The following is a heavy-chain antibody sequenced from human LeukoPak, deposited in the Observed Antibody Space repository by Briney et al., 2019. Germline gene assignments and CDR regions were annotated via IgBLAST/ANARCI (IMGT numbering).Heavy chain of an antibody. CDR1: GFTFSSYW. V-gene: IGHV3-48*04. CDR3: ARSHQRVGIEDY. D-gene: IGHD1-26*01. Sequence: GGSLRLSCAASGFTFSSYWMSWVRQAPGKGLEWLSYISSSSSTIYYADSVRGRFTISRDNAKNSLYLQINSLRADDTAVYYCARSHQRVGIEDYWGQGTLVTVSS. J-gene: IGHJ4*02. CDR2: ISSSSSTI.